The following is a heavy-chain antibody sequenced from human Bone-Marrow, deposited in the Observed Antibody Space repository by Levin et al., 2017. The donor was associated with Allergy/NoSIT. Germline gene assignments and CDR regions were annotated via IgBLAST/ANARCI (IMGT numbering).Heavy chain of an antibody. CDR3: ARHSNLRTYFNSALDF. J-gene: IGHJ3*01. D-gene: IGHD3-10*01. CDR1: GYSFSNYW. CDR2: IDPSDSYT. Sequence: GEALKIPCKGSGYSFSNYWISWVRQMPGKGLEWMGRIDPSDSYTNYRPSFQGHVTISADKSISTAYLQWSSLKASDTAMYFCARHSNLRTYFNSALDFWGQGTVVTVSS. V-gene: IGHV5-10-1*01.